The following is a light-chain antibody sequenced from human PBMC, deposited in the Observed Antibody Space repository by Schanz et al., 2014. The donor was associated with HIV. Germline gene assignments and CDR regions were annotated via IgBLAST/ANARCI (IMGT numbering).Light chain of an antibody. CDR3: AAWDDSLNGWV. CDR2: ANN. J-gene: IGLJ2*01. CDR1: TSNIGSNH. Sequence: QSVLTQPPSASGTPGQRVTISCSGSTSNIGSNHVDWYQQLPGTAPKLLIQANNQRPSGVPDRISGSKSGTSASLAIGGLQSEDEADYYCAAWDDSLNGWVFGGGTKLTVL. V-gene: IGLV1-44*01.